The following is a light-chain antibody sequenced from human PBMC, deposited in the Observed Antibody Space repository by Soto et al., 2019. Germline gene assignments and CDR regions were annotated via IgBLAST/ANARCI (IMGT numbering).Light chain of an antibody. J-gene: IGLJ7*01. CDR2: EVN. Sequence: QSALTQPASVSGSPGQSITISCTGTSSDIDVYNSVSWYQQHPGKAPKLMIYEVNNRPSGVSDRFSGSKTGNTASLIISGLQAEDEADYYCSSYTTSYTSDSSLVFGGGTQLTVL. CDR3: SSYTTSYTSDSSLV. CDR1: SSDIDVYNS. V-gene: IGLV2-14*01.